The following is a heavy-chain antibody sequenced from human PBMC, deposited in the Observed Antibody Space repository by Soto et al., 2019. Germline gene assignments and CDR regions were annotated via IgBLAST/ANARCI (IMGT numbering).Heavy chain of an antibody. J-gene: IGHJ6*02. Sequence: QVQLVQSGAEVKKPGSSVKVSCKASGGTFSSYAISWVRQAPGQGLEWMGGIIPIFATADYAQKFQGSATITADESTSTAYMELSSLRSEDTAVYYCARSITGAVSYYYGMDVGGQGTTVTVSS. CDR1: GGTFSSYA. V-gene: IGHV1-69*12. D-gene: IGHD1-20*01. CDR3: ARSITGAVSYYYGMDV. CDR2: IIPIFATA.